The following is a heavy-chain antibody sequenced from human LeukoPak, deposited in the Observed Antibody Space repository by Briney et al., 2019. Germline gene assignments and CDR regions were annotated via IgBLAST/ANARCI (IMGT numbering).Heavy chain of an antibody. J-gene: IGHJ3*02. V-gene: IGHV3-53*01. CDR2: IYSGGST. CDR1: GFTVSSNY. D-gene: IGHD3-22*01. CDR3: ARDSTLLYYYDSSGVGAFDI. Sequence: GGSLRLSCAASGFTVSSNYMSWVRQAPGKGLEWVSVIYSGGSTYYADSVKGRFTISRDNSKNTLYLQMNSLRAEDTAVYYCARDSTLLYYYDSSGVGAFDIWGQGTMVTVSS.